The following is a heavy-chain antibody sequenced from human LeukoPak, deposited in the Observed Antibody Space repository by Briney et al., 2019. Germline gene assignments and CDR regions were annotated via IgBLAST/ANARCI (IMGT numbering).Heavy chain of an antibody. D-gene: IGHD6-13*01. Sequence: GSLRLSCTASGFTFSSYTMSWVRQAPGKGLKWVSTITTGGPNTYYADSVKGRFTISRDNSKNTLYLQMNSLRAEDTAVYYCAREAGSSSEIGYFDYWGQGTLVTVSS. CDR1: GFTFSSYT. CDR2: ITTGGPNT. V-gene: IGHV3-23*01. J-gene: IGHJ4*02. CDR3: AREAGSSSEIGYFDY.